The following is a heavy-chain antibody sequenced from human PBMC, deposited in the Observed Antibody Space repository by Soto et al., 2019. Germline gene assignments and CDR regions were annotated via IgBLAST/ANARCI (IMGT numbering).Heavy chain of an antibody. V-gene: IGHV3-30*18. Sequence: PGGSLRLSCAASGFTFSSYGMHWVRQAPGKGLEWVAVILYDGSNKYYADSVKGRFTISRDNSKNTLYLQMNSLRAEDTAVYYCAKGRPGWYERFFDYWGQGTLVTVSS. J-gene: IGHJ4*02. D-gene: IGHD6-19*01. CDR3: AKGRPGWYERFFDY. CDR2: ILYDGSNK. CDR1: GFTFSSYG.